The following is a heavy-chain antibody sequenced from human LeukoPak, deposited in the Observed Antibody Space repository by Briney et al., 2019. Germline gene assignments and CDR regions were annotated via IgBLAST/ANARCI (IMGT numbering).Heavy chain of an antibody. CDR3: AREGANFEY. Sequence: SQTLSLTCAISGDSVSSNSAAWNWFRQSSSRGLEWLGRTYYRSKWFNEYAVSVKSRITINPDTAKNQFSLQLNSVTPEDTAVYYCAREGANFEYWGQGTLVTVSS. CDR1: GDSVSSNSAA. V-gene: IGHV6-1*01. CDR2: TYYRSKWFN. J-gene: IGHJ4*02. D-gene: IGHD1-26*01.